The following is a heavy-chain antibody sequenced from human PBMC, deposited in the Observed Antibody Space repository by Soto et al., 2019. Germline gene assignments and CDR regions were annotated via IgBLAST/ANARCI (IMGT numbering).Heavy chain of an antibody. D-gene: IGHD2-21*02. CDR1: GYIFTNYM. Sequence: QVQLEQSGAEVKTPGASVRVSCKASGYIFTNYMIHWVRQAPGQGLEWMGCIGAGDGATSYSQKFQDRVTITMDTSPSTVHMELSSLTSEDASLYYCATALPDDPDCFFDYWDQGTLVTVSS. CDR3: ATALPDDPDCFFDY. V-gene: IGHV1-3*01. CDR2: IGAGDGAT. J-gene: IGHJ4*02.